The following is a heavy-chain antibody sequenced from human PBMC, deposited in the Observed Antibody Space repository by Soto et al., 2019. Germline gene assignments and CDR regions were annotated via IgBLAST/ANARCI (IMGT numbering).Heavy chain of an antibody. CDR1: GFTFSSYG. CDR2: ISYDGSNK. Sequence: QVQLVESGGGVVQPGRSLRLSCAASGFTFSSYGMHWVGQAPGKGLEWVAVISYDGSNKYYADSVKGRFTISRDNSKNTLYLQMNSLRAEDTAVYYCAKGEGATPWFHPWGQGTLVTVSS. V-gene: IGHV3-30*18. CDR3: AKGEGATPWFHP. J-gene: IGHJ5*02. D-gene: IGHD1-26*01.